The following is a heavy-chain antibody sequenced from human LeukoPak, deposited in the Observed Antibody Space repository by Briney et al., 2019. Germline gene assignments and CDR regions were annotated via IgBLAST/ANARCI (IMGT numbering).Heavy chain of an antibody. Sequence: SETLSLTCTVSGGSISSASYYWSWIRQPAGKGLEWIGRVYTSGSTNYNPSLESRVTMSVDTSKNQFSLNLSSVTAADTAVYYCARAHKYHFYDSSGAFDFWGQGKMVTVSS. V-gene: IGHV4-61*02. CDR1: GGSISSASYY. CDR2: VYTSGST. J-gene: IGHJ3*01. CDR3: ARAHKYHFYDSSGAFDF. D-gene: IGHD3-22*01.